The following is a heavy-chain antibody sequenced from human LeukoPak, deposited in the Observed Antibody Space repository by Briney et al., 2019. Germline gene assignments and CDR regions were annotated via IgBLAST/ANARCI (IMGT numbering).Heavy chain of an antibody. J-gene: IGHJ3*02. Sequence: ASETLSLTCTVSGGSISSYYWSWIRQPPGKGLEWIGYIYYSGSTNYNPSLKSRVTISVDTSKNQFSLKLSSVTAADTAVYYCARDRRRGYCSSTSCRDAFDIWGQGTMVTVSS. CDR2: IYYSGST. CDR1: GGSISSYY. V-gene: IGHV4-59*01. CDR3: ARDRRRGYCSSTSCRDAFDI. D-gene: IGHD2-2*01.